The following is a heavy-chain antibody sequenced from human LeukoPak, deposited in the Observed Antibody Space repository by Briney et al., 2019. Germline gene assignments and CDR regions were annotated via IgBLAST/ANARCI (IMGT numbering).Heavy chain of an antibody. Sequence: GGSLRLSCAASGFTFSSYAMSWVRQAPGKGLEWAANIKEDGREKYYVDSVKGRFTISRDNAKNSLYLQMNSLRAEDTAVYYCARDTDNYGAGTDAFDSWGQGTMVTVSS. CDR2: IKEDGREK. J-gene: IGHJ3*02. CDR1: GFTFSSYA. V-gene: IGHV3-7*01. CDR3: ARDTDNYGAGTDAFDS. D-gene: IGHD4/OR15-4a*01.